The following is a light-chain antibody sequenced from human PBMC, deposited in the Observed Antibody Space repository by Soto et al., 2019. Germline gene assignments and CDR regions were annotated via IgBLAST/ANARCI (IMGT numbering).Light chain of an antibody. CDR1: SGSIASNY. Sequence: NFMLTQPHSVSESPGKTVTISCTRSSGSIASNYVQWYQQRPGSCPTTVIYEDNQRPSGVPDRFSGSIDSSSNSASLTISGLKTEDEADYYCQSYDSSNHVVFGGGTKLTVL. V-gene: IGLV6-57*01. CDR2: EDN. J-gene: IGLJ2*01. CDR3: QSYDSSNHVV.